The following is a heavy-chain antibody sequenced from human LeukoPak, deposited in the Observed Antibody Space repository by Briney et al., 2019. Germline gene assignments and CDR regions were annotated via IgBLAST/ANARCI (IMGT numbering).Heavy chain of an antibody. J-gene: IGHJ1*01. Sequence: GGSLRLSCAASRFTFSRCAMHWVRQAPGKGLEYVSAITSNGGSTYYANSVRGRFIISRDNSKNTLYLQLGSLRADEMAMYYCATASGRQYAEYFQQWG. CDR3: ATASGRQYAEYFQQ. CDR2: ITSNGGST. V-gene: IGHV3-64*01. CDR1: RFTFSRCA. D-gene: IGHD1-26*01.